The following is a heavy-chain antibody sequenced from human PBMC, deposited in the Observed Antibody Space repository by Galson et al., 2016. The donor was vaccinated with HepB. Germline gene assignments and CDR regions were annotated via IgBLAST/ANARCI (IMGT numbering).Heavy chain of an antibody. Sequence: SVKVSCKASGYTFTNYYMHWVRQAPGQGLEWMGIINPSGGSTSYAQKFQGRVTMTRDTSTSTVYMELSSLRSEDTAVYYCAIDPAYKDDYGDYGRNGFDIWGQGTMVTVSS. CDR3: AIDPAYKDDYGDYGRNGFDI. CDR2: INPSGGST. CDR1: GYTFTNYY. D-gene: IGHD4-17*01. J-gene: IGHJ3*02. V-gene: IGHV1-46*01.